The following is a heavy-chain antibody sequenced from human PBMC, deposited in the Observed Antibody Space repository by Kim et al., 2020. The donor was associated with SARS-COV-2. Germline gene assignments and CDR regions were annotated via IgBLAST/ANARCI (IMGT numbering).Heavy chain of an antibody. V-gene: IGHV3-43*01. D-gene: IGHD6-13*01. J-gene: IGHJ4*02. CDR2: T. CDR3: AKVLSLAAADY. Sequence: TYYADSVKGRFTISRDNSKNSLYLQMNSLRTEDTALYYCAKVLSLAAADYWGQGTLVTVSS.